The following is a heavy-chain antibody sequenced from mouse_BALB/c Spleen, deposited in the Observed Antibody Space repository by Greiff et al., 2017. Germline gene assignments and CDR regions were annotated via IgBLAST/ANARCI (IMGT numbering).Heavy chain of an antibody. J-gene: IGHJ3*01. CDR2: IWGGGST. Sequence: GKVVESGPGLVAPSQSLSITCTVSGFSLTDYGVSWIRQPPGKGLEWLGVIWGGGSTYYNSALKSRLSISKDNSKSQVFLKMNSLQTDDTAMYYCAKQDSSGTWFAYWGQGTLVTVSA. CDR1: GFSLTDYG. CDR3: AKQDSSGTWFAY. V-gene: IGHV2-6-5*01. D-gene: IGHD3-2*01.